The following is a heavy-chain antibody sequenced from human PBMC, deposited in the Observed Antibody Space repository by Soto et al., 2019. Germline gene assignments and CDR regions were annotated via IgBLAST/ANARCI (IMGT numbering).Heavy chain of an antibody. J-gene: IGHJ4*02. CDR1: GDSMTKYY. Sequence: SETLSLTCTVSGDSMTKYYWSWIRQPAGKGLEWIGRVYTSGSTNYNPSLKSRVTMSIDTSNNHFSLTLKYVTAADTAVYYCARTVGAAYYFDFWGQGALVTVSS. V-gene: IGHV4-4*07. D-gene: IGHD1-26*01. CDR3: ARTVGAAYYFDF. CDR2: VYTSGST.